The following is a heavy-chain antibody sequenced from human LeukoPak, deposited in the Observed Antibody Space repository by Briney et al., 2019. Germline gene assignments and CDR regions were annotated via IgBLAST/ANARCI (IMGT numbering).Heavy chain of an antibody. Sequence: SCKASGGTFSSYAMHWVRQAPGKGLEWVAVISYDGSNKYYADSVKGRFTISRDNSKNTLYLQMNSLRAEDTAVYYCARVGIVVVPFDYFDYWGQGTLVTVSS. J-gene: IGHJ4*02. CDR2: ISYDGSNK. V-gene: IGHV3-30-3*01. CDR1: GGTFSSYA. CDR3: ARVGIVVVPFDYFDY. D-gene: IGHD2-21*01.